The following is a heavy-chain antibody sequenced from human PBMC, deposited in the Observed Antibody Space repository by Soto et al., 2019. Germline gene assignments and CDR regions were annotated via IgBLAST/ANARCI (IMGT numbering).Heavy chain of an antibody. CDR1: GFSFSSYA. Sequence: PGESLKISCAASGFSFSSYAMTWVRQVPGKGLEWVSAISGSGGTTYYADSVKGRFTISRDNSKNTPYLQMNSLRAEDTAVYYCAKDRGNWRSYQYYGMDVWGQGTTVTVSS. J-gene: IGHJ6*02. CDR3: AKDRGNWRSYQYYGMDV. CDR2: ISGSGGTT. V-gene: IGHV3-23*01. D-gene: IGHD1-1*01.